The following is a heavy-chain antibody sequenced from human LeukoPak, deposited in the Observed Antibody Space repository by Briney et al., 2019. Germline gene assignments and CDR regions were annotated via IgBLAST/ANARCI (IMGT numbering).Heavy chain of an antibody. Sequence: SETLSLTCAVSRGAITSGYWWSWVRQPPGKGLEWIGEISDRGGTHYNPSPMSRTTISIDISKNQFSLNLNSMTAADTAVYYCAALGSYSVQHWGQGTLVTVSS. CDR2: ISDRGGT. CDR1: RGAITSGYW. V-gene: IGHV4-4*02. J-gene: IGHJ1*01. CDR3: AALGSYSVQH. D-gene: IGHD3-10*01.